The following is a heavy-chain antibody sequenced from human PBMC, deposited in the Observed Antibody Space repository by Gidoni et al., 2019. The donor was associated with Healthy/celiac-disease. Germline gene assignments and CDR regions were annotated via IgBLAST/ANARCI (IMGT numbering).Heavy chain of an antibody. CDR1: GYTFTGYY. CDR2: INPNSGGT. Sequence: QVQLVQSGAEVKKPGTSVKVSCKASGYTFTGYYMHWVRQAPGQGLEWMGRINPNSGGTNYAQKFQGRVTMTRDTSISTAYMELSRLRSDDTAVYYCARRAVGCGGSCYSDYWGQGTLVTVSS. D-gene: IGHD2-15*01. V-gene: IGHV1-2*06. CDR3: ARRAVGCGGSCYSDY. J-gene: IGHJ4*02.